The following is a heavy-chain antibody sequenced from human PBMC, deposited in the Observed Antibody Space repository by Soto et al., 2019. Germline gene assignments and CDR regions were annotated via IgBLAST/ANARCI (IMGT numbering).Heavy chain of an antibody. CDR2: ISYDGSNK. Sequence: QVQLVESGGGVVQPGRSLRLSCAASGFTFSSYGMHWVRQAPGKGLEWVAVISYDGSNKYYADSVKGRFTISRDNSKNTLYLQMNSLRAEDTAVYYCAREYSSGLYSIRNLDYYGMDVWGQGTTVTVSS. V-gene: IGHV3-30*03. J-gene: IGHJ6*02. D-gene: IGHD6-19*01. CDR3: AREYSSGLYSIRNLDYYGMDV. CDR1: GFTFSSYG.